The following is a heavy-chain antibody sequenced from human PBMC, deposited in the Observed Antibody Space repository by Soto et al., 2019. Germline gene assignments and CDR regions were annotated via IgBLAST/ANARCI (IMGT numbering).Heavy chain of an antibody. V-gene: IGHV3-11*01. Sequence: QVQLVESGGGLVKPGGSLRLSCAASGFTFSDYYMSWIRQAPGKGLEWVSYISCSGSTIYYADSVKGRFTISSDNAKNSLHLQMNSLRAEDTAVYYCASGVAASHFYYYYMDVWGKGTTVTVSS. CDR2: ISCSGSTI. CDR1: GFTFSDYY. D-gene: IGHD2-15*01. CDR3: ASGVAASHFYYYYMDV. J-gene: IGHJ6*03.